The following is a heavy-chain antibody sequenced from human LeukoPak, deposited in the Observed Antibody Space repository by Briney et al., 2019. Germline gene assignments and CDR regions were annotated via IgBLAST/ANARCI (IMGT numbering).Heavy chain of an antibody. CDR1: GGTFSSYA. V-gene: IGHV1-69*05. CDR3: ARVIPPDYDSSGDDAFDI. Sequence: SVKVSCKASGGTFSSYAISWVRQAPGQGLDWMGGIIPVFGTANYAQKFQGRVTITTDESTSTAYMELSSLRSEDTAVYYCARVIPPDYDSSGDDAFDIWGQGTMVTVSS. J-gene: IGHJ3*02. D-gene: IGHD3-22*01. CDR2: IIPVFGTA.